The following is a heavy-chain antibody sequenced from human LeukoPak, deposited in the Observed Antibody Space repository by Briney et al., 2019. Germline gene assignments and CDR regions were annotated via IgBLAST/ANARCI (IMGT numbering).Heavy chain of an antibody. CDR3: ARSERDCTNGVCPSTEYYYYYYYMDV. CDR2: IIPIFGTA. V-gene: IGHV1-69*05. J-gene: IGHJ6*03. CDR1: GGTFSSYA. Sequence: ASVKVSCKASGGTFSSYAISWVRQAPGQGLEWMGGIIPIFGTANYAQKFQGRVTITTDESTSTAYMELSSLRSEDMAVYYCARSERDCTNGVCPSTEYYYYYYYMDVWGKGTTVTVSS. D-gene: IGHD2-8*01.